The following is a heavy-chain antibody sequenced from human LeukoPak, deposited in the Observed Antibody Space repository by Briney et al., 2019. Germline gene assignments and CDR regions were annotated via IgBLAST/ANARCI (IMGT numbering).Heavy chain of an antibody. CDR2: MYHSGST. D-gene: IGHD1-1*01. CDR3: ARRIGTSYFDY. CDR1: GFTFSSYA. J-gene: IGHJ4*02. Sequence: GSLRLSCAASGFTFSSYAMSWVRQAPGKGLEWIGNMYHSGSTFYNPSLKSRVTISVDTSKNQFSLKLSSVTAADTAVYYCARRIGTSYFDYWGQGTLVTVSS. V-gene: IGHV4-38-2*01.